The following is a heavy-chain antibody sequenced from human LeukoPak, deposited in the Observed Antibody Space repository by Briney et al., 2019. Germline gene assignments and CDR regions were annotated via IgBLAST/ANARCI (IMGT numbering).Heavy chain of an antibody. D-gene: IGHD1-26*01. J-gene: IGHJ6*03. CDR1: GGSISSYY. CDR2: IYTSGST. CDR3: ARDQISSGSYFNYYYYMDV. Sequence: QTSETLSLTCTVSGGSISSYYWSWIRQPAGKGLEWIGRIYTSGSTNYNPSLKSRVTISVDTSKNQFSLKLSSVTAADTAVYYCARDQISSGSYFNYYYYMDVWGKGTTVTISS. V-gene: IGHV4-4*07.